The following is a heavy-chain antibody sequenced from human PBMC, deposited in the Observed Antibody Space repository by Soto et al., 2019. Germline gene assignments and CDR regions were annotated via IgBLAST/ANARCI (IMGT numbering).Heavy chain of an antibody. CDR3: ATSGRELQWYGDLSRLGFDI. V-gene: IGHV1-24*01. D-gene: IGHD3-10*01. CDR1: GYTLSELS. Sequence: QVQLVQSGAEVKKPGASVKVSCKVSGYTLSELSIHWVRQAPGKGLEWMGGFYPADGETPYAQKFQGRVTMTEDTSTDTAYMDLSGLRSEDTAIYYCATSGRELQWYGDLSRLGFDIWGQGTLVTVSS. J-gene: IGHJ3*02. CDR2: FYPADGET.